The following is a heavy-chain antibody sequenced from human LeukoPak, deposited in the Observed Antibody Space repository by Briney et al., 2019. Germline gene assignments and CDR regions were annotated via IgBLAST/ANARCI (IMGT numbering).Heavy chain of an antibody. V-gene: IGHV3-7*01. CDR3: AREPGIGYAFDI. CDR1: GFTFASSW. Sequence: PGGSLRLSCVVSGFTFASSWMTWVRQAPGKGLEWVANIKEDGSEKHYVGSVKGRFTISRDNAKNSLYLQMNSLRAEDTAVYYCAREPGIGYAFDIWGQGTMVTVSS. D-gene: IGHD3-10*01. CDR2: IKEDGSEK. J-gene: IGHJ3*02.